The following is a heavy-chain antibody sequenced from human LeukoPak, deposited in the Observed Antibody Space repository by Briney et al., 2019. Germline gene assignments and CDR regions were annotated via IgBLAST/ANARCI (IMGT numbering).Heavy chain of an antibody. J-gene: IGHJ4*02. Sequence: SETLSLTCTVSGGSISSYYWSWIRQPAGKGLEWIGRIYTSGSTNYNPSLKSRVTMSVDTSKNQFSLKLSSVTAADTAVYYCARDRRTYYYGSGSYREPFDYWGQGTLVTVSS. CDR3: ARDRRTYYYGSGSYREPFDY. V-gene: IGHV4-4*07. CDR1: GGSISSYY. CDR2: IYTSGST. D-gene: IGHD3-10*01.